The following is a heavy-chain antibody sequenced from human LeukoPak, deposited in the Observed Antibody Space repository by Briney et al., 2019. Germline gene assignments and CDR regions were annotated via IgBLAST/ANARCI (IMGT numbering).Heavy chain of an antibody. CDR3: ARAHAIKPGFDP. V-gene: IGHV4-30-2*01. J-gene: IGHJ5*02. CDR2: IYHSGST. D-gene: IGHD2-21*01. CDR1: GGSISSGGYS. Sequence: PSETLSLTCAVSGGSISSGGYSWSWIRQPPGKGLEWIGYIYHSGSTYYNPSLKSRVTISVDRSKNQFSLKLSSVTAADTAVYYCARAHAIKPGFDPWGQGTLVTVSS.